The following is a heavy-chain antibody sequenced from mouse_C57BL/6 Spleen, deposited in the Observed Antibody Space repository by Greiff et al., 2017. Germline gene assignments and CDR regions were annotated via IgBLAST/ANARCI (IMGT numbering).Heavy chain of an antibody. CDR3: ARSAGGGMDY. CDR2: INPSTGGT. D-gene: IGHD1-2*01. CDR1: GYSFTGYY. V-gene: IGHV1-42*01. Sequence: EVQLQQSGPELVKPGASVKISCKASGYSFTGYYMHWVKPRPEKSLEWIGEINPSTGGTTYNQKFKAKATLTVDKSSRTAYMQLKSLKSEDSAVYYGARSAGGGMDYWGQGTSVTVSS. J-gene: IGHJ4*01.